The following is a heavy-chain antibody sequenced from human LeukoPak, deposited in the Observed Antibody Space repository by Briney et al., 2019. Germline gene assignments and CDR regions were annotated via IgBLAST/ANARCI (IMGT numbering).Heavy chain of an antibody. CDR1: GFTFSSYG. CDR3: AKGPGGGSSRVYFQH. CDR2: ISYDGSNK. V-gene: IGHV3-30*18. Sequence: GGSLRLSCAASGFTFSSYGMHWVRQAPGKGLEWVAVISYDGSNKYYADSVEGRFTISRDNSKNTLYLQMNSLRAEDTAVYYCAKGPGGGSSRVYFQHWGQGTLVTVSS. J-gene: IGHJ1*01. D-gene: IGHD1-26*01.